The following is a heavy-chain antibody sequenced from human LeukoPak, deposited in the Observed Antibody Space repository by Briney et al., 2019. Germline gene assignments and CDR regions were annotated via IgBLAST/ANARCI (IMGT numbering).Heavy chain of an antibody. CDR1: GGSFSGYY. CDR3: AREGGLLLPYYFDY. V-gene: IGHV4-34*01. D-gene: IGHD3-22*01. CDR2: INHSGST. Sequence: SETLSLTCAVYGGSFSGYYWSWIRQPPGKGLEWIGEINHSGSTNYNPSLKSRVTISVDTFKNQFSLKLSSVTAADTAVYYCAREGGLLLPYYFDYWGQGTLVTVSS. J-gene: IGHJ4*02.